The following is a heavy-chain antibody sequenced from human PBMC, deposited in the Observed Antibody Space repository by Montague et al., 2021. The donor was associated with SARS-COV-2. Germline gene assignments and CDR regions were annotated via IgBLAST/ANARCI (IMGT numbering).Heavy chain of an antibody. J-gene: IGHJ4*02. CDR1: GFTFTSYW. Sequence: YLRLSCVASGFTFTSYWMSWVRQAPGKGLEWVANIKQDGSEKYYVDSVKGRFTIARDNAKNSLYLQMNSLRAEDTAVYYCARVPSSSWYFDSWGQGTLVTVSS. CDR2: IKQDGSEK. D-gene: IGHD6-13*01. CDR3: ARVPSSSWYFDS. V-gene: IGHV3-7*01.